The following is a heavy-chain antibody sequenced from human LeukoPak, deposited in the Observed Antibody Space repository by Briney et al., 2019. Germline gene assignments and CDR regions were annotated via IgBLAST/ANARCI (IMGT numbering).Heavy chain of an antibody. V-gene: IGHV4-59*01. D-gene: IGHD3-22*01. CDR2: IYYSGST. Sequence: SETLSLTCTVSGGSISSYYWSWIRQPPGKGLEWIGYIYYSGSTNYNPSLKSRVTISVDTSKNQFSLKLSSVTAADTAVYYCASLRDAMMVQYYYFDYWGQGTLVTVSS. J-gene: IGHJ4*02. CDR3: ASLRDAMMVQYYYFDY. CDR1: GGSISSYY.